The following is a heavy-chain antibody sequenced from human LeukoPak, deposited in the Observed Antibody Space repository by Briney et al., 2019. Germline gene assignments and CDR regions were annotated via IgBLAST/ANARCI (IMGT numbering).Heavy chain of an antibody. V-gene: IGHV3-33*01. CDR2: ICFDGSTK. CDR3: ARDALPAAMAYYFDY. CDR1: GFSFSSYG. D-gene: IGHD2-2*01. Sequence: GGSLRLSCATSGFSFSSYGMHWVRQAPGKGLEWVAVICFDGSTKYYVDSVKGRFTISRDNSKNTLYLQMNSLRAEDTALYYCARDALPAAMAYYFDYSGQGTLVTVSS. J-gene: IGHJ4*02.